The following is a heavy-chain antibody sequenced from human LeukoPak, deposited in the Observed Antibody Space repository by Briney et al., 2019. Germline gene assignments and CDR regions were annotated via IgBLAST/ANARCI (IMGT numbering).Heavy chain of an antibody. J-gene: IGHJ6*03. CDR3: AKDLRSYYFYYYMDV. D-gene: IGHD5-24*01. V-gene: IGHV3-23*01. CDR2: ISGSGDST. CDR1: GFTFSSYT. Sequence: GGSLRLSCAASGFTFSSYTMIWVRQAPGKGLEWVSAISGSGDSTSYADSVKGRFTISRDTSKNTLYLQMNSLRAEDTAVYYCAKDLRSYYFYYYMDVWGKGTTVTVSS.